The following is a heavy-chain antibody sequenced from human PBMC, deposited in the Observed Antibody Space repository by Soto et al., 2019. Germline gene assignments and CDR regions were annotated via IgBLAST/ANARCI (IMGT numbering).Heavy chain of an antibody. V-gene: IGHV3-53*01. CDR3: ARDMKWGHYYGMDV. CDR1: GSTVSSNY. Sequence: WGSLRLSCAASGSTVSSNYMSWVRQAPGKGLEWVSVIYSGGSTYYADSVKGRFTISRDNSKNTLYLQMNSLRAEDTAVYYCARDMKWGHYYGMDVWGQGTTVTVSS. J-gene: IGHJ6*02. CDR2: IYSGGST. D-gene: IGHD1-26*01.